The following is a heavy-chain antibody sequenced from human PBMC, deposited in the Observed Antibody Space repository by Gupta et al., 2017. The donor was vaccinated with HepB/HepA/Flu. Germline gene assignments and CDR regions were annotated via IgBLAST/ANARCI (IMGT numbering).Heavy chain of an antibody. Sequence: EVQLLVSGGGLVQPGGSLRLSCASSGFTFSAYAMSWVRQAPGKGLEWVSDISGSDGSTSYADSVKGRFTISRDNSKNTLYLQMNSLRADDTAVYYCAKDHYSGSYNEVPYFDYWGQGTLVTVSS. CDR1: GFTFSAYA. D-gene: IGHD1-26*01. V-gene: IGHV3-23*01. CDR2: ISGSDGST. J-gene: IGHJ4*02. CDR3: AKDHYSGSYNEVPYFDY.